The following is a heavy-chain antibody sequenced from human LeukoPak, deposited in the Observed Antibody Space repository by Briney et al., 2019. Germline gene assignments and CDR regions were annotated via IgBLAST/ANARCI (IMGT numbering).Heavy chain of an antibody. CDR3: ARHVDIVDPAAFEI. D-gene: IGHD2-15*01. V-gene: IGHV4-59*08. CDR1: GGAISDYS. Sequence: SETLSLTCAVSGGAISDYSWSWIRQAPGRGLQWIACIHYTGSSTQNPSLKSRVTMSEDTSKNQFSLKLTSVTAADTAVYYCARHVDIVDPAAFEIWGQGTMVTVSS. J-gene: IGHJ3*02. CDR2: IHYTGSS.